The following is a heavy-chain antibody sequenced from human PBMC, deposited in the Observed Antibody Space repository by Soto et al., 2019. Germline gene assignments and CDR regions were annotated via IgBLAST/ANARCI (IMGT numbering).Heavy chain of an antibody. CDR1: GFTFSSYA. CDR3: ARGITMVRGAGDY. J-gene: IGHJ4*02. V-gene: IGHV3-30-3*01. CDR2: ISYDGSNK. D-gene: IGHD3-10*01. Sequence: GGSLRLSCAASGFTFSSYAMHWVRQAPGKGLEWVAVISYDGSNKYYADSVKGRFTISRDNSKNTLYLQMNSLRAEDTAVYYCARGITMVRGAGDYWGQGTLVTVSS.